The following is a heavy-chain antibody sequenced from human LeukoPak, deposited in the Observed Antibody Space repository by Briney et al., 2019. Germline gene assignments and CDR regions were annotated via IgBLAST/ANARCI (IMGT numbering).Heavy chain of an antibody. D-gene: IGHD2-2*01. Sequence: GGSLRLSCAASGFTFSSYGMHWVRQAPGKGLEWVAFIRYDGSNKYYADSVKGRFTISRDNSKNTLYLQMNGLRAEDTAVYYCAKGARQYCSSTSCYRWGQGTLVTVSS. V-gene: IGHV3-30*02. CDR1: GFTFSSYG. J-gene: IGHJ4*02. CDR3: AKGARQYCSSTSCYR. CDR2: IRYDGSNK.